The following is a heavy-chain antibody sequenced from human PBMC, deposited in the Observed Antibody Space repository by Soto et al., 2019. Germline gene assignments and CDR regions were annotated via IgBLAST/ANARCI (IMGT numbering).Heavy chain of an antibody. J-gene: IGHJ4*02. CDR1: GGSISSGDYY. Sequence: QVQLQESGTGLVKPSQTLSLTCTVSGGSISSGDYYWSWIRQPPGKGLEWIGYIYYSGSTYYNPSLKRRVTISVDTSKNQFSLKLSSVTAADTAVYYCARGGGRTVTTKFDYWGQGTLVTVSS. CDR3: ARGGGRTVTTKFDY. CDR2: IYYSGST. V-gene: IGHV4-30-4*01. D-gene: IGHD4-4*01.